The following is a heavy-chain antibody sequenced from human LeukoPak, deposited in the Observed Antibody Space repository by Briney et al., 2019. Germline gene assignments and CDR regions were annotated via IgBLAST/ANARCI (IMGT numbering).Heavy chain of an antibody. Sequence: SETLSLTCAVYGGSSSGYYWSWIRQPPGKGLEWIGEINHSGSTNYTPSLKSRVTISVDTSKNQFSLKLSSVTAADTAVYYCARGSFGYCSSTSCYTIDYWGQGTLVVVSS. CDR2: INHSGST. CDR1: GGSSSGYY. D-gene: IGHD2-2*02. CDR3: ARGSFGYCSSTSCYTIDY. V-gene: IGHV4-34*01. J-gene: IGHJ4*02.